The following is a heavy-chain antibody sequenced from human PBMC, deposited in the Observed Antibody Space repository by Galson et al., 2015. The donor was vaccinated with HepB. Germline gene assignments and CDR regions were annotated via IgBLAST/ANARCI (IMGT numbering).Heavy chain of an antibody. CDR1: GFTFDDYA. CDR2: ISWNSGSI. Sequence: SLRLSCAASGFTFDDYAMHWVRQAPGKGLEWVSGISWNSGSIGYADSVKGRFTISRDNAKNSLYLQMNSLRAEDTALYYCAKARGSSSGRGIDFWGQGTLVTVSS. V-gene: IGHV3-9*01. D-gene: IGHD3-16*01. CDR3: AKARGSSSGRGIDF. J-gene: IGHJ4*02.